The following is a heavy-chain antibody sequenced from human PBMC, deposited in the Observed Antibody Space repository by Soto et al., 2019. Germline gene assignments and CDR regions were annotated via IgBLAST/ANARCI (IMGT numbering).Heavy chain of an antibody. V-gene: IGHV3-11*01. CDR3: ARLRYYYDSSGYWFDP. J-gene: IGHJ5*02. CDR2: ISSSGSTI. Sequence: GSLRLSCAASGFTFSDYYMSWIRQAPGKGLEWVSYISSSGSTIYYADSVKGRFTISRDNAKNSLYLQMNSLRAEDTAVYYCARLRYYYDSSGYWFDPWGQGTLVTVSS. D-gene: IGHD3-22*01. CDR1: GFTFSDYY.